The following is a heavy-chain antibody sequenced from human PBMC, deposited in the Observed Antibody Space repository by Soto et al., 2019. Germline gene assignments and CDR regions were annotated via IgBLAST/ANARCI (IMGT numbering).Heavy chain of an antibody. J-gene: IGHJ4*02. D-gene: IGHD5-12*01. Sequence: QVQLVESGGGVVQPGRSLRLSCAASGFTFSSYGMHWVRQAPGKGLEWVAVIWYDGSNKYYADSVKGRFTISRDNSNNTLYLQMNSLKAEDTAVYYCARGGGYSGYDLDYWGQGTLVTVSS. CDR1: GFTFSSYG. CDR3: ARGGGYSGYDLDY. CDR2: IWYDGSNK. V-gene: IGHV3-33*01.